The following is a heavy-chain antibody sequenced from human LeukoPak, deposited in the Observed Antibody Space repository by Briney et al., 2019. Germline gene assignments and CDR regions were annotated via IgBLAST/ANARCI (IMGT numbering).Heavy chain of an antibody. J-gene: IGHJ6*03. CDR2: TYYRSKWYN. D-gene: IGHD2-2*01. CDR3: ARGNCSSTSCYEGPYYYYYMDV. CDR1: GDSV. V-gene: IGHV6-1*01. Sequence: SQTLSLTCAISGDSVRQSPSRGLEWLGRTYYRSKWYNDYAVSVKSRMTINPDTSKNQFSLQLNSVTPEDTAVYYCARGNCSSTSCYEGPYYYYYMDVWGKGTTVTVSS.